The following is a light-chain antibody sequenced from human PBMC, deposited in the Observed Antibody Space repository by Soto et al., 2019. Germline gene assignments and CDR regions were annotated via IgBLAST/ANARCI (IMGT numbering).Light chain of an antibody. Sequence: AVLLTQSPSSFSDSTGDRATITCRASQDIHNYLAWYQQVPGKAPKLLLYAASILQTGVSSRFSGSGSGTDFTLTIDSLQSEDFATYFCQHYYNYPWTFGQGTTVE. CDR2: AAS. CDR1: QDIHNY. J-gene: IGKJ1*01. CDR3: QHYYNYPWT. V-gene: IGKV1-8*01.